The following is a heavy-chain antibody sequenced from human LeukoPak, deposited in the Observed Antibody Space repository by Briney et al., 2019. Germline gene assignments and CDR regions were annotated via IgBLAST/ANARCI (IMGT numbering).Heavy chain of an antibody. CDR2: INHSGST. D-gene: IGHD4-17*01. CDR3: ARQIDYGDYDWFDP. Sequence: SETLSLTCAVYGGSFSGYYWSWIRQPPGKGLEWIGEINHSGSTNYNPSLKSRVTISVDTSKNQFSLKLSSVTAADTAVYYCARQIDYGDYDWFDPWGRGTLVTVSS. J-gene: IGHJ5*02. V-gene: IGHV4-34*01. CDR1: GGSFSGYY.